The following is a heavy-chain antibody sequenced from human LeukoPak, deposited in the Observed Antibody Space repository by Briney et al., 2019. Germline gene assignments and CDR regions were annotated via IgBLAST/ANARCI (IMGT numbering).Heavy chain of an antibody. CDR3: ARTSPVYDSSGYPEDY. Sequence: SVKVSCKASGYTFTSYAMNWVRQAPGQGLEWMGGIIPIFGTANYAQKFQGRVTITADESTSTAYMELSSLRSEDTAVYYCARTSPVYDSSGYPEDYWGQGTLVTVSS. V-gene: IGHV1-69*13. J-gene: IGHJ4*02. CDR1: GYTFTSYA. CDR2: IIPIFGTA. D-gene: IGHD3-22*01.